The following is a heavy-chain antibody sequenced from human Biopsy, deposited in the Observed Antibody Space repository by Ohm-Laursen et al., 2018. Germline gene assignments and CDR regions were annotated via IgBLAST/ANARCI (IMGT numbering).Heavy chain of an antibody. CDR1: GFTFSSYG. CDR2: LSGSGGTT. V-gene: IGHV3-23*01. CDR3: AKTFHGSSFLYDY. J-gene: IGHJ4*02. D-gene: IGHD2-15*01. Sequence: SLRLSCSAPGFTFSSYGMSWVRQAPGKGLEWVSALSGSGGTTYYADSVKGRFTISRDNSKNTLYLQMNSLTAEDTAVYYCAKTFHGSSFLYDYWGQGTLVTVSS.